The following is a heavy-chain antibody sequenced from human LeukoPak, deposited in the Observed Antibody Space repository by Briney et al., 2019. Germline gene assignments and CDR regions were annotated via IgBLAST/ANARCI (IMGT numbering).Heavy chain of an antibody. V-gene: IGHV4-34*01. J-gene: IGHJ4*02. Sequence: SETLSLTCAVYGGSFSGYYWSWIRQPPGKGLEWIGSIYYSGSTYYNPSLKSRVTISVDTSKNQFSLKLSSVTAADTAVYCCARTRHDMIVVVTPFDYWGQGTLVTVSS. D-gene: IGHD3-22*01. CDR2: IYYSGST. CDR3: ARTRHDMIVVVTPFDY. CDR1: GGSFSGYY.